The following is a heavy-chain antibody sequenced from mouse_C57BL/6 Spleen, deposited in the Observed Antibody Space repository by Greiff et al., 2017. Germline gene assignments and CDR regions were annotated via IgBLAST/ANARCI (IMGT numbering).Heavy chain of an antibody. V-gene: IGHV1-64*01. D-gene: IGHD1-1*01. Sequence: QVQLQQPGAELVKPGASVKLSCKASGYTFTSYWMHWVKQRPGQGLEWIGMIHPNSGSTNYNEKFKSKATLTVDKSSSTAYMQLSSLTSEDTAVYYYARLTTVVATVYLYFDVWGTGTTVTVSS. J-gene: IGHJ1*03. CDR2: IHPNSGST. CDR1: GYTFTSYW. CDR3: ARLTTVVATVYLYFDV.